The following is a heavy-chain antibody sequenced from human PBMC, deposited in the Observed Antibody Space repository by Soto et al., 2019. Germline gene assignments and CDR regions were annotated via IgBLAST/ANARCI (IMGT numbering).Heavy chain of an antibody. Sequence: QVQLVQSGGEVKKPGSSVKLSCTASGYTFTSYGISWVRQAPGQGLEWVGCISAYNGKTNYAQNVQGRVTMTTDTTTRTADMDLRSRRSDETAVYYCARGGDVNYYHGMDVWGQGTTVTVSS. CDR1: GYTFTSYG. V-gene: IGHV1-18*01. CDR3: ARGGDVNYYHGMDV. D-gene: IGHD5-12*01. J-gene: IGHJ6*02. CDR2: ISAYNGKT.